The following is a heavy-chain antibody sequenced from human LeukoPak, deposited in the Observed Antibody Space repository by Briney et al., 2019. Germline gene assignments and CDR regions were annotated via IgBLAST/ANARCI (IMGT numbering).Heavy chain of an antibody. V-gene: IGHV1-2*02. D-gene: IGHD3-22*01. CDR2: INPNSGGT. Sequence: ASVKVSCKASGYTFTGYYMHWVRQAPRQGLEWMGWINPNSGGTNYAQKFQGRVTMTRDTSISTAYMELSRLRSDDTAVYHCARPHRDGSGPTGNFDYWGQGTLVTVSS. CDR3: ARPHRDGSGPTGNFDY. J-gene: IGHJ4*02. CDR1: GYTFTGYY.